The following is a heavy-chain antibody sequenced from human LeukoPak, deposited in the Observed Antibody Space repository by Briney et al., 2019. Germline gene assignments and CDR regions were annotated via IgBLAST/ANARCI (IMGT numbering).Heavy chain of an antibody. D-gene: IGHD3-10*01. CDR2: INTNTGDP. CDR3: ARDLLYYGSGSPFDY. CDR1: GYTFTTYA. V-gene: IGHV7-4-1*02. J-gene: IGHJ4*02. Sequence: ASVKVSCKASGYTFTTYAMNWVRQAPGQGLEWMGWINTNTGDPTYAQGFTGRFVFSLDTSVSTAFLQISSLKAEDTAVYYCARDLLYYGSGSPFDYWGQGTLVTVSS.